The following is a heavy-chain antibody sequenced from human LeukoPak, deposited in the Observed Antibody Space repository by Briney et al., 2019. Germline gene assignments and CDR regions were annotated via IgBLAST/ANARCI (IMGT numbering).Heavy chain of an antibody. D-gene: IGHD6-13*01. CDR3: AKDSSPKLVYYGMDV. V-gene: IGHV3-23*01. Sequence: GGSLRLSCAASGFTFSSYAMSWVRQAPGKGLEWVSAISGSGGSTYYADSVKGRFTISRDNPKNTLYLQMNSLRAEDTAVYYCAKDSSPKLVYYGMDVWGQGTTVTVSS. J-gene: IGHJ6*02. CDR2: ISGSGGST. CDR1: GFTFSSYA.